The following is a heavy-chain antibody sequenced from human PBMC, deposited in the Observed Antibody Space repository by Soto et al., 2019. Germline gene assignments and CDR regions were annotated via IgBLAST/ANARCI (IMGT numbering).Heavy chain of an antibody. CDR1: GYTFIDYY. CDR2: ISPKSGGT. D-gene: IGHD6-19*01. J-gene: IGHJ4*02. V-gene: IGHV1-2*02. Sequence: QVQLVQSGAEVKKPGASVKVSCEASGYTFIDYYMHWVRQAPGQGFEWMGRISPKSGGTNYAQKLQGRVTMTWDTPLNTAYMELSSLMSEDTAVYYCARPPGYISDWYYFDLWGQGTLVTVSS. CDR3: ARPPGYISDWYYFDL.